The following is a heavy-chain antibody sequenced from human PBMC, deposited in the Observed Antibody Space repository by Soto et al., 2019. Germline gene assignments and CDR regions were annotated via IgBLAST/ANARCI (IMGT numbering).Heavy chain of an antibody. D-gene: IGHD3-10*01. V-gene: IGHV4-30-2*01. Sequence: SETLSLTCAVSGGSISSGGYSWSWIRQPPGKGLEWIRYIYHSGSTYYNPSLKSRVTISVDRSKNQFSLKLSSVTAADTAVYYCARGSPPWAYYGSGSYFDYWGQGTLVTVSS. CDR2: IYHSGST. J-gene: IGHJ4*02. CDR1: GGSISSGGYS. CDR3: ARGSPPWAYYGSGSYFDY.